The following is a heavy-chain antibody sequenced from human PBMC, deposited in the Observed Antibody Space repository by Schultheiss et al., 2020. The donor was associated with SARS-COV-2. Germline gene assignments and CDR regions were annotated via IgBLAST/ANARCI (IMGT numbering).Heavy chain of an antibody. Sequence: SETLSLTCAVSGYSISSGYYWSWIRQPPGKGLEWIGYIYYSGSTNYNPSLKSRVTISVDTSKNQFSLKLSSVTAADTAVYYCARATYDYGDYGPLGYWGQGTLVTVSS. CDR2: IYYSGST. V-gene: IGHV4-61*01. J-gene: IGHJ4*02. CDR3: ARATYDYGDYGPLGY. D-gene: IGHD4-17*01. CDR1: GYSISSGYY.